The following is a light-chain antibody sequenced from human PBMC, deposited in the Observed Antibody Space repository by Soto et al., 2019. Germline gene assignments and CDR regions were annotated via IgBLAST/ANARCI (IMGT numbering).Light chain of an antibody. CDR2: GAS. CDR1: QNIGSS. CDR3: QQYGGSPPT. V-gene: IGKV3-20*01. J-gene: IGKJ1*01. Sequence: IVLTQSPGTPSLSPGERATLSCRASQNIGSSLAWYQQKPGQGPRLLIYGASTRATGIPDRISGSGSGTDFTLTISRLDPDDFAVFYCQQYGGSPPTFGQGTKVEIK.